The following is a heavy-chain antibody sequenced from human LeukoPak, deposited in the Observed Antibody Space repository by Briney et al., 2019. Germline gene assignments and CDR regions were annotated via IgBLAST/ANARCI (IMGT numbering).Heavy chain of an antibody. CDR3: ARGHLLSLDY. CDR2: VSGNNGHT. J-gene: IGHJ4*02. V-gene: IGHV1-18*04. CDR1: GYTFTNYG. Sequence: ASVKASCKASGYTFTNYGITWVRQAPGQGLEWMGWVSGNNGHTKYAQTLQGRVTMTTDTSTNTAYMELRSPRSDDTAVYYCARGHLLSLDYWGQGTLVTVSS.